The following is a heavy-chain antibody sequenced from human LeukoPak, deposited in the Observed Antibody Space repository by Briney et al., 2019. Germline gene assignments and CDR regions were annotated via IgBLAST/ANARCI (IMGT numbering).Heavy chain of an antibody. CDR2: ISGSGGST. V-gene: IGHV3-23*01. Sequence: GGSLRPSCAASGFTFDDYGMSWVRQAPGKGLEWVSAISGSGGSTYYADSVKGRFTISRDNSKNTLYLQMNSLRADDTAVYYCARDQPLGNRGYYDSSSIDYWGQGTLVTVSS. J-gene: IGHJ4*02. CDR3: ARDQPLGNRGYYDSSSIDY. D-gene: IGHD3-22*01. CDR1: GFTFDDYG.